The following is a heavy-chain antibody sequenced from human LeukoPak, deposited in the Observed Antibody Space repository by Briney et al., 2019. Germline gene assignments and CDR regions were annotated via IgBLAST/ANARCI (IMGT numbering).Heavy chain of an antibody. J-gene: IGHJ4*02. CDR3: ASTDPYSSSSHDY. D-gene: IGHD6-6*01. CDR2: INHSGST. Sequence: SETLSLTCAVYGGSFSGYYWSWIRQPPGKGLEWIGEINHSGSTNYNPSLKSRVTISVDTSKNQFSLKLSSVTAADTAVYYCASTDPYSSSSHDYWGQGTLVTVSS. CDR1: GGSFSGYY. V-gene: IGHV4-34*01.